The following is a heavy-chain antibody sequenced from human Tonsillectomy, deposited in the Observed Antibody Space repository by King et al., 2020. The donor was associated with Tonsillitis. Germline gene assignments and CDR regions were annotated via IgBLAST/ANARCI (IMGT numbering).Heavy chain of an antibody. Sequence: VQLVESGGALVQPGRSLRLSCAASGFRFDDYAMHWVRHAPGKGLEWGSGISWNSGTIGYAASLKGRFTISRDNAKNFLYLQMNSLRAEDTALYYCTKDPDYYDSSTSWGQGTLVTVSS. D-gene: IGHD3-22*01. CDR2: ISWNSGTI. CDR1: GFRFDDYA. J-gene: IGHJ4*02. CDR3: TKDPDYYDSSTS. V-gene: IGHV3-9*01.